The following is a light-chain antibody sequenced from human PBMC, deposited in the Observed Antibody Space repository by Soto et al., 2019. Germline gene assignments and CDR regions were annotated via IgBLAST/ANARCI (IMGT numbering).Light chain of an antibody. J-gene: IGKJ2*01. Sequence: EIVLTQAPGTLSLSPGEKATLSCRASQSVSSTYLAWYQQKPGQAPRLLIYGASSRATGIPDRFSGSGSGTDFTLTISSLEPEDFAVYYCQQYGGSPRYTFGQGTKLEI. CDR3: QQYGGSPRYT. V-gene: IGKV3-20*01. CDR2: GAS. CDR1: QSVSSTY.